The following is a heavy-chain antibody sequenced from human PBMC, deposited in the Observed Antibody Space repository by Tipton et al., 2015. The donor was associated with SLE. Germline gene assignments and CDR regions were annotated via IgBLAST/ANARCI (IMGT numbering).Heavy chain of an antibody. CDR3: TRPSTTVVPDY. Sequence: YLRLSCAASGFTFSNYWMNWVRQAPGKGLEWVANIKQDGSERYYADSVEGRFAISRDNAKNSLYLQMNSLRAEDTAVYYCTRPSTTVVPDYWGRGTLVIVSS. CDR1: GFTFSNYW. J-gene: IGHJ4*02. V-gene: IGHV3-7*01. D-gene: IGHD3-10*01. CDR2: IKQDGSER.